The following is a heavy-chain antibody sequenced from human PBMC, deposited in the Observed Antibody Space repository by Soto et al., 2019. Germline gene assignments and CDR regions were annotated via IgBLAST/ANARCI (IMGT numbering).Heavy chain of an antibody. CDR1: GGSFSGYY. CDR3: ARAWYSSGWYADFDY. D-gene: IGHD6-19*01. V-gene: IGHV4-34*01. J-gene: IGHJ4*02. Sequence: SENLSLTCAVYGGSFSGYYWSWIRQPPGKGLEWIGEINHSGSTNYNPSLKSRVTISVDTSKNQFSLKLSSVTAADTAVYYCARAWYSSGWYADFDYWGQGTLVTVSS. CDR2: INHSGST.